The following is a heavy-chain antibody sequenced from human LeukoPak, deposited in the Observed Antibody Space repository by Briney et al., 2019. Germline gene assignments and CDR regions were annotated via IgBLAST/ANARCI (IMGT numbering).Heavy chain of an antibody. D-gene: IGHD1-26*01. Sequence: GGSLRLSCAASGFTFSSYAMHWVRQAPGKGLEWVAVISYDGSNKYYADSVKGRFTISRDNAKNSLYLQMNSLRAEDTAVYYCARVSIVGATRGRFDPWGQGTLVTVSS. V-gene: IGHV3-30-3*01. J-gene: IGHJ5*02. CDR3: ARVSIVGATRGRFDP. CDR2: ISYDGSNK. CDR1: GFTFSSYA.